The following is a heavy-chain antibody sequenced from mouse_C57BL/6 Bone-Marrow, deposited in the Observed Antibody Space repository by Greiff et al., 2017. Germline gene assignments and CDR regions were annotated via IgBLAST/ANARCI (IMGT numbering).Heavy chain of an antibody. J-gene: IGHJ2*01. CDR1: GYTFTSYW. V-gene: IGHV1-72*01. D-gene: IGHD1-2*01. CDR3: ARHYYDFDY. Sequence: QVQLQQSGAELVRPGTSVKLSCKASGYTFTSYWMHWVKQRPGQGLEWIGRIDPNSGGTKYNEKFKSKATLTVDKPSSTAYMQLSSLTSEDSAVYYCARHYYDFDYWGQGTTLTVSS. CDR2: IDPNSGGT.